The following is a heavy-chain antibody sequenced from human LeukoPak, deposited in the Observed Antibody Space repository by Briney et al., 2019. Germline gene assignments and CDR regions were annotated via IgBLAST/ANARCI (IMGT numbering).Heavy chain of an antibody. D-gene: IGHD2-15*01. CDR3: ATHSFGWYFDL. CDR2: INSDGSST. V-gene: IGHV3-74*01. Sequence: PGGSLRLSCAASGFTFSSYWMHWVRQAPGKGLVWVSRINSDGSSTSYADSVKGRFTISRDNAKNTLYLQMNSLRAEDTAVYCCATHSFGWYFDLWGRGTLVTVSS. J-gene: IGHJ2*01. CDR1: GFTFSSYW.